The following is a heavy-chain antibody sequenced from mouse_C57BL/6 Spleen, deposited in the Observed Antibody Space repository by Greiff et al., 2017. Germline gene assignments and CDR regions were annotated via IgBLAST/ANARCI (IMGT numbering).Heavy chain of an antibody. D-gene: IGHD1-1*01. CDR1: GYAFSSSW. CDR3: ARSKGYYGSSQGYFDV. J-gene: IGHJ1*03. Sequence: VQLQQSGPELVKPGASVKISCKASGYAFSSSWMNWVKQRPGKGLEWIGRIYPGDGDTNYTGKFKGKATLTADKSSSTAYMQLSSLTSEDSAVYFCARSKGYYGSSQGYFDVWGTGTTVTVSS. CDR2: IYPGDGDT. V-gene: IGHV1-82*01.